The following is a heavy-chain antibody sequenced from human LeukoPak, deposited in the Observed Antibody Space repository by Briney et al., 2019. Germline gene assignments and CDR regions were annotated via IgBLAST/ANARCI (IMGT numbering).Heavy chain of an antibody. D-gene: IGHD6-19*01. J-gene: IGHJ6*02. CDR2: IYSSGTT. Sequence: SETLSLTCNVSGGSISNYYWTWIRQPAGKGLEWIGRIYSSGTTTYNPSLKSRVAMSVDTSRNQFCLKLSSVTAADTAVYYCARVSPIAVAGSSYYYAMDVWGQGTTVTLSS. V-gene: IGHV4-4*07. CDR1: GGSISNYY. CDR3: ARVSPIAVAGSSYYYAMDV.